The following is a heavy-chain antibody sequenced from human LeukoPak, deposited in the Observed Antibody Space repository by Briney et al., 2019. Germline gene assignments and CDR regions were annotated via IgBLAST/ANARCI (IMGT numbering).Heavy chain of an antibody. D-gene: IGHD6-13*01. CDR3: ARVARIAAAGYYYYYMDV. CDR2: ISSDGGST. Sequence: PGGSLRLSCAASGFTFSSYAMHWVRQAPGKGLEYVSAISSDGGSTYYANSVKGRFTISRDNYKNTLYLQMGSLRAEDMAVYYCARVARIAAAGYYYYYMDVWGKGTTVTVSS. CDR1: GFTFSSYA. J-gene: IGHJ6*03. V-gene: IGHV3-64*01.